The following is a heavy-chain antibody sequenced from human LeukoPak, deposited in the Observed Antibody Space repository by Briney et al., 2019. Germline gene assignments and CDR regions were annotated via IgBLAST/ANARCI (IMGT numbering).Heavy chain of an antibody. J-gene: IGHJ4*02. V-gene: IGHV4-59*08. CDR1: GGSISGYY. CDR2: INYVGST. Sequence: SETLSLTCTVSGGSISGYYWSWIRRPPGKGLEWIGYINYVGSTNYNPSLKSRVTFSVDPSKDQFSLELTSVTAADTAVYYCARQNPAASGQGLDYWGQGTLVTVSS. CDR3: ARQNPAASGQGLDY. D-gene: IGHD6-13*01.